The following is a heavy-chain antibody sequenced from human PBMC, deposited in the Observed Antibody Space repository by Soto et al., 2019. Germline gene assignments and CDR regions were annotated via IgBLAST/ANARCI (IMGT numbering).Heavy chain of an antibody. V-gene: IGHV4-34*01. CDR2: INESGST. CDR3: ARGSGIVALPGELEDVKYDY. CDR1: GQSFSGHS. Sequence: QVQLQQWGAGLVKPSETLSLSCAVYGQSFSGHSWAWIRQPPGKGLEWIGEINESGSTYYNPSLKSRVTISTDTSKYQFSLKLSSVSAADTAAYFCARGSGIVALPGELEDVKYDYWGQGTLVNVSS. D-gene: IGHD1-1*01. J-gene: IGHJ4*02.